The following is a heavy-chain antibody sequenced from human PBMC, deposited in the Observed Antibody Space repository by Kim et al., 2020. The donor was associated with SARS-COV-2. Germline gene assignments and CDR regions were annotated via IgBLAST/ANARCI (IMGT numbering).Heavy chain of an antibody. Sequence: SLRSRVNISVDTAKNQFSLKLSSGTAADTAVYYCAREGSITMVRGFSLDYWGQGTLVTVSS. J-gene: IGHJ4*02. V-gene: IGHV4-30-2*04. CDR3: AREGSITMVRGFSLDY. D-gene: IGHD3-10*01.